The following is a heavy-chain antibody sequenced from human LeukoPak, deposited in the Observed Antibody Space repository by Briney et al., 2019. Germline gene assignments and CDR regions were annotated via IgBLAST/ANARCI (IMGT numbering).Heavy chain of an antibody. CDR3: ARGLGDEKDY. Sequence: GGSLRLSCAASGFTFSSYSMNWVRQAPGKGLEWVSYISSSSSTIYYADSVKGRFTISRDNAKNSLYLQMNSLRAEDTAVYYCARGLGDEKDYWGQGTLVTVSS. J-gene: IGHJ4*02. D-gene: IGHD4-17*01. CDR1: GFTFSSYS. CDR2: ISSSSSTI. V-gene: IGHV3-48*01.